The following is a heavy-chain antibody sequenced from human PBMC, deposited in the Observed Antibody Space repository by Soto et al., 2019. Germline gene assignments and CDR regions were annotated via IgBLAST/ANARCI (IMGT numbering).Heavy chain of an antibody. CDR1: GYSFTSYW. D-gene: IGHD3-22*01. CDR2: IYPGDSDT. V-gene: IGHV5-51*01. CDR3: GRESTDYYHSSGYPDY. J-gene: IGHJ4*02. Sequence: GESLKISCKGSGYSFTSYWIGWVRQMPGKGLEWMGIIYPGDSDTRYSPSFQGQVTISADKSISTAYLQWSSLKASDTAMYYCGRESTDYYHSSGYPDYWRPETLLTVSS.